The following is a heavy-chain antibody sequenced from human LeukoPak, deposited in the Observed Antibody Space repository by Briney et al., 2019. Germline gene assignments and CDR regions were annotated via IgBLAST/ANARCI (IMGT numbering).Heavy chain of an antibody. D-gene: IGHD2-2*01. V-gene: IGHV3-23*01. Sequence: PGGSLRLSCAASGFTFSSYAMSWVRQAPGKGLEWVSAISGSGGSTYYADSVRGRFTVSRDNSKNTLYLQMNSLRAEDTAVYYCAKTQSSDIVVVPAAMPFDYWGQGTLVNVSS. CDR3: AKTQSSDIVVVPAAMPFDY. CDR2: ISGSGGST. J-gene: IGHJ4*02. CDR1: GFTFSSYA.